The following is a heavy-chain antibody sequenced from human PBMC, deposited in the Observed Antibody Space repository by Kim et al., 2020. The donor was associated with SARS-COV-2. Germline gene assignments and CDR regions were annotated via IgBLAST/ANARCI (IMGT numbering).Heavy chain of an antibody. D-gene: IGHD3-10*01. CDR1: GGSISSSSYY. J-gene: IGHJ6*02. V-gene: IGHV4-39*01. Sequence: SETLSLICTVSGGSISSSSYYWGWIRQPPGKGLEWIGSIYYSGSTYYNPSLKSRVTISVDTSKNQFSLKLSSVTVADTAVYYCARHEGRYGSGSYYYYGMYVWGQGATVTVSS. CDR2: IYYSGST. CDR3: ARHEGRYGSGSYYYYGMYV.